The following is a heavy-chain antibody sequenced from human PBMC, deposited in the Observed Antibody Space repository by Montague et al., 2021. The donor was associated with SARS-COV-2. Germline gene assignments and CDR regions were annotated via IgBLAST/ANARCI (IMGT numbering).Heavy chain of an antibody. V-gene: IGHV4-34*01. CDR1: GGSFSGYY. J-gene: IGHJ4*02. CDR3: ARGARQGYGFRLGSFDY. D-gene: IGHD3-10*01. Sequence: SETLSLTCAVYGGSFSGYYWNWIRQPPGKGLEWIGEINHSGSTNYSPSLKSRITMSVDTSKNQFPLKLSSVTAADTAVYYCARGARQGYGFRLGSFDYWGQGTLVTVSS. CDR2: INHSGST.